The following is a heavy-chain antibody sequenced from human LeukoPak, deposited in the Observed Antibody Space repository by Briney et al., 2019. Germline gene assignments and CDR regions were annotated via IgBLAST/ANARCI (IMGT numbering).Heavy chain of an antibody. J-gene: IGHJ4*02. CDR3: ARDRRDGDNFDY. CDR2: IKWNGGST. CDR1: GFSFDDYG. Sequence: GGSLRLSCAASGFSFDDYGMSWVRQAPGKGLEWVSGIKWNGGSTGYADSVKGRFTISRDNAKNSLSLQMNSLRAEDTAVYYCARDRRDGDNFDYWGQGTLVTVSS. D-gene: IGHD4-17*01. V-gene: IGHV3-20*04.